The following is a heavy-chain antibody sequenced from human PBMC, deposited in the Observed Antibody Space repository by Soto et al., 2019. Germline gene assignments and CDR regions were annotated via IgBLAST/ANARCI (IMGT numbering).Heavy chain of an antibody. J-gene: IGHJ5*02. Sequence: PSETLSLTCTVSGGSISSYYWSWIRQPPGKGLEWIGYIYYSGSTNYNPSLKSRVTISVDTSKNQFSLKLSSVTAADTAVYYCARDGPYSSSSLRWFDPWGQGTLVTV. D-gene: IGHD6-6*01. CDR1: GGSISSYY. CDR2: IYYSGST. V-gene: IGHV4-59*01. CDR3: ARDGPYSSSSLRWFDP.